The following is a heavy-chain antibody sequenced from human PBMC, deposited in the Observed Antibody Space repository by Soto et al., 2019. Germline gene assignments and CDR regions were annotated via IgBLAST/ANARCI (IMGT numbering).Heavy chain of an antibody. D-gene: IGHD3-16*02. J-gene: IGHJ4*02. V-gene: IGHV3-23*01. CDR2: IIGSGGST. Sequence: XGSLRLSCAAAGVTFSSYAMHWVRQAPGKGLEWVSAIIGSGGSTYYADSVKGRFTISRDNSKNTLYLQMNSLRAEDTAVYYCAKVSMITFGGAIPYFDYWGQGTLVTVSS. CDR3: AKVSMITFGGAIPYFDY. CDR1: GVTFSSYA.